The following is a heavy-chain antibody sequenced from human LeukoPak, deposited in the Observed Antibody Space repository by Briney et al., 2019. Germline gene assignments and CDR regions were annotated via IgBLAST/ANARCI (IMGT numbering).Heavy chain of an antibody. CDR3: ARLMIGAYPDAFDI. CDR2: ISSSGTTI. Sequence: PGGCLRLSRVASGLTLSSYEMSWVRQPPGKGLEWVSYISSSGTTIYHADSVKGRFTISRDNAKNSLYLQINSLRAEDTAIYYCARLMIGAYPDAFDIWAQGTMVTVSS. D-gene: IGHD3-22*01. J-gene: IGHJ3*02. CDR1: GLTLSSYE. V-gene: IGHV3-48*03.